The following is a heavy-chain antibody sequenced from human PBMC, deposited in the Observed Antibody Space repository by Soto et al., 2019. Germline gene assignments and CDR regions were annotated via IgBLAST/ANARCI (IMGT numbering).Heavy chain of an antibody. CDR2: IYDSGIT. D-gene: IGHD5-18*01. CDR1: GGSFTSSAYY. J-gene: IGHJ4*02. V-gene: IGHV4-31*03. CDR3: ASSYGPPGQLDY. Sequence: QVQLRESGPRLVKPSQTLSLTCTVSGGSFTSSAYYWSWIRQLPGKGLEWIGYIYDSGITYYNPSLKSRVTISVDTSKTQFSLRLSSVTAADTAVYYCASSYGPPGQLDYWGQGTLVTVSS.